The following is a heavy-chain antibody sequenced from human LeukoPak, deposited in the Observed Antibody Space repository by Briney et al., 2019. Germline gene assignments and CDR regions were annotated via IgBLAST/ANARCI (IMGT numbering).Heavy chain of an antibody. J-gene: IGHJ4*02. CDR1: GGSVSSTTYY. D-gene: IGHD2-15*01. Sequence: SETLSLTCTVSGGSVSSTTYYWSWIRQPPGKGLEWIASTNYSGSTYYNPSLKSRVTISVDTSENQFSLKLSSVTAADTAVYYCARHDPAATSAPLNWGQGTLVTVSS. CDR3: ARHDPAATSAPLN. CDR2: TNYSGST. V-gene: IGHV4-39*01.